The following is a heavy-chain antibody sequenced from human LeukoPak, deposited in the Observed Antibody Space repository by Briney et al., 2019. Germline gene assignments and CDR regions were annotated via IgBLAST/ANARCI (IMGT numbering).Heavy chain of an antibody. V-gene: IGHV4-34*01. J-gene: IGHJ5*02. CDR1: GASFSGYY. D-gene: IGHD3-3*01. CDR2: INHSGST. CDR3: ARGVRFLEWLPSHNNWFDP. Sequence: PSETLSLTCAVYGASFSGYYWSWIRQPPGKGLEWIGEINHSGSTNYNPSLESRVTISVDTSKNQFSLKLSSVTAADTAMYYCARGVRFLEWLPSHNNWFDPWGQGTLVTVSS.